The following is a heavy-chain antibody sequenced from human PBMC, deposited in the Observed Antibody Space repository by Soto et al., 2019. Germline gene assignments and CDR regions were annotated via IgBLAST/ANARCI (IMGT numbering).Heavy chain of an antibody. Sequence: GASVKVSCKASGYTFTSYGISWGRQAPGQRLEWMGWISAYNGNTNYAQKLQGRVTMTTDTSTSTAYMELRSLRSDDTAVYYCARDERYCSGGSCYSLATWFDPWGQGTLVTVSS. J-gene: IGHJ5*02. CDR2: ISAYNGNT. V-gene: IGHV1-18*01. D-gene: IGHD2-15*01. CDR1: GYTFTSYG. CDR3: ARDERYCSGGSCYSLATWFDP.